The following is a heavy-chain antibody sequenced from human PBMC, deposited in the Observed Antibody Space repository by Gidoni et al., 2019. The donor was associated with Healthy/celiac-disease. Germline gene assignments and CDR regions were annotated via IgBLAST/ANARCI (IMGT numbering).Heavy chain of an antibody. J-gene: IGHJ6*02. D-gene: IGHD2-2*01. CDR2: ISSSGSTI. Sequence: EVQLVESGGGLVQPGGSLRLSCAASGFTFCSYEMNWVRQAPGKGLEWVSYISSSGSTIDYADSVKGRFTISRDNAKNSLYLQMNSLRAEETAVDYCARDIVVVPAAMYYYGMDVWGQGTTVTGSS. CDR1: GFTFCSYE. CDR3: ARDIVVVPAAMYYYGMDV. V-gene: IGHV3-48*03.